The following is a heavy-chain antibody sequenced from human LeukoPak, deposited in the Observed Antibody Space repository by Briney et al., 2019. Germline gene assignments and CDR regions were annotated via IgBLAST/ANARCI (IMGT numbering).Heavy chain of an antibody. V-gene: IGHV4-39*01. CDR3: ARYYDFWSGYYFDY. CDR2: IYYSGST. D-gene: IGHD3-3*01. Sequence: PSETLSLTCTVSGGSISSSSYYWGWNRQPPGKGLEWIGSIYYSGSTYYNPSLKSRVTISVDTSKNQFSLKLSSVTAADTAVYYCARYYDFWSGYYFDYWGQGTLVTVSS. J-gene: IGHJ4*02. CDR1: GGSISSSSYY.